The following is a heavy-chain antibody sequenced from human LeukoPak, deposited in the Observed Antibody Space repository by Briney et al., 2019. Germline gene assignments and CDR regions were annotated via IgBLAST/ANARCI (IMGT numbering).Heavy chain of an antibody. Sequence: GGSLRLSCAASGFTFSTYGMHWVRRAPGKGLEWVAFIRFDGSDKYYADSVKGRFTISRDNSKNTLHLQMNSLRAEDTAVYYCAKSSGTYYSIDYWGQGTLVTVSS. J-gene: IGHJ4*02. CDR3: AKSSGTYYSIDY. V-gene: IGHV3-30*02. CDR1: GFTFSTYG. CDR2: IRFDGSDK. D-gene: IGHD3-10*01.